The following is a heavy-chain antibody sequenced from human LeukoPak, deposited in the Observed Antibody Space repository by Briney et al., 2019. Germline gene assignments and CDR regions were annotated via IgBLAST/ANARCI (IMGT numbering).Heavy chain of an antibody. D-gene: IGHD6-19*01. CDR2: IYYSGST. J-gene: IGHJ5*02. CDR1: GGSISSYY. CDR3: ARHYGQGWWSSGWNWFDP. Sequence: SETLSLTCTVSGGSISSYYWSWIRQPPGKGLEWIGYIYYSGSTNYNPSLKSRVIISVDTSKNQFSLKLSSVTAADTAVYYCARHYGQGWWSSGWNWFDPWGQGTLVTVSS. V-gene: IGHV4-59*08.